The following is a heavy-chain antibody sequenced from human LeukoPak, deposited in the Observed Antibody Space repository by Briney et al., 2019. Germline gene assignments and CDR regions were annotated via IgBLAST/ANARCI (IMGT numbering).Heavy chain of an antibody. CDR2: LDYSGST. CDR1: GGSFSSSSYY. D-gene: IGHD3-22*01. J-gene: IGHJ4*02. V-gene: IGHV4-39*01. Sequence: PSETLSVTCTVSGGSFSSSSYYWGWIRQPPENGLEWLVSLDYSGSTYLHPSLKSRFTISGDTSKNQFSRKLSSVTAADTAVYYCARQIYDGSGYWDYWGQGTLVTVSS. CDR3: ARQIYDGSGYWDY.